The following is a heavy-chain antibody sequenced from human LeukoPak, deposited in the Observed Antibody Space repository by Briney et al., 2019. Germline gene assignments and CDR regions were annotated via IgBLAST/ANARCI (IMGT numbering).Heavy chain of an antibody. CDR2: ISSSGSTI. CDR3: AKDLSAYYYYGMDV. J-gene: IGHJ6*02. CDR1: GFTFSDYY. V-gene: IGHV3-11*01. Sequence: GGSLRLSCAASGFTFSDYYMSWIRQAPGKGLEWVSYISSSGSTIYYADSVKGRFTISRDNAKNSLYLQMNSLRAEDTALYYCAKDLSAYYYYGMDVWGQGTTVTVSS.